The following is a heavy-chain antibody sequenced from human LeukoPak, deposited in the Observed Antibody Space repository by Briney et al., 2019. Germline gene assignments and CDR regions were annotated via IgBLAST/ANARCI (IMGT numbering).Heavy chain of an antibody. CDR1: GFTFSSYE. Sequence: GGSLRLSCAASGFTFSSYEMNWVRQAPGKGLEWVSYISSSGSTIYYADSVKGRFTISRDNAKNSLYLQMNSLRAEDTAVYYCARDFGYYGSGSYPDYFDYWGQGTLVTVSS. V-gene: IGHV3-48*03. CDR2: ISSSGSTI. J-gene: IGHJ4*02. CDR3: ARDFGYYGSGSYPDYFDY. D-gene: IGHD3-10*01.